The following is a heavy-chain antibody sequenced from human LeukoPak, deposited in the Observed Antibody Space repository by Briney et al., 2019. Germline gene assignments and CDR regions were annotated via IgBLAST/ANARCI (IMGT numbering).Heavy chain of an antibody. J-gene: IGHJ5*01. D-gene: IGHD1-26*01. CDR2: TYYRSKWYN. Sequence: SQTLSLTCAISGDSVSTNSATWTWLRQSPSRGLEWQGRTYYRSKWYNDYAVSMKSRITINPDTSKNQFSLQLNSVTPEDTAVYYCARLVGASWFDSWGQGTLVTVSS. CDR3: ARLVGASWFDS. V-gene: IGHV6-1*01. CDR1: GDSVSTNSAT.